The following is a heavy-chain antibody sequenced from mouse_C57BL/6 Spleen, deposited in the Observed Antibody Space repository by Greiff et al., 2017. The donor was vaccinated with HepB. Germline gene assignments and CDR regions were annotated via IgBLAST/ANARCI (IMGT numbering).Heavy chain of an antibody. CDR3: ARCDYYGSPYWYFDV. CDR2: IYPGDGDT. Sequence: QVQLQQSGAELVKPGASVKISCKASGYAFSSYWMNWVKQRPGKGLEWIGQIYPGDGDTNYNGKFKGKATLTADKSSSTAYMQLSSLTSEDSAVYFCARCDYYGSPYWYFDVWGTGTTVTVSS. J-gene: IGHJ1*03. V-gene: IGHV1-80*01. D-gene: IGHD1-1*01. CDR1: GYAFSSYW.